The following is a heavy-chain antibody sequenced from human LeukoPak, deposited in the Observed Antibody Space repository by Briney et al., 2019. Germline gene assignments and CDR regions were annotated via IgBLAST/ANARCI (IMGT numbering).Heavy chain of an antibody. CDR1: GLTFSSFE. Sequence: GGSLRLSCAASGLTFSSFERNWVRQAPGKGLEWVSHMSSRGGTIFYRDSMKGRFPISRGNAKHSLYLQMNTLRAEDTAVYYFKRKTAYDILTGYYTNSHFDYWGQGTLVTVSS. V-gene: IGHV3-48*03. J-gene: IGHJ4*02. CDR2: MSSRGGTI. CDR3: KRKTAYDILTGYYTNSHFDY. D-gene: IGHD3-9*01.